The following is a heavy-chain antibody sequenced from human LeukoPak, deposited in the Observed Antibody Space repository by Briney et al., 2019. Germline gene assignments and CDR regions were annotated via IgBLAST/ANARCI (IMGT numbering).Heavy chain of an antibody. Sequence: SGTLSLTCAVSGGPISSSNWWSWVRQPPGKGLEWIGEIYHSGSTNYNPSLKSRVTISVDKSKDQFSLKLTSVTAADTAVYYCARAGLVLRYFDRFPGWFDPWGQGTLVTVSS. CDR1: GGPISSSNW. CDR3: ARAGLVLRYFDRFPGWFDP. V-gene: IGHV4-4*02. J-gene: IGHJ5*02. D-gene: IGHD3-9*01. CDR2: IYHSGST.